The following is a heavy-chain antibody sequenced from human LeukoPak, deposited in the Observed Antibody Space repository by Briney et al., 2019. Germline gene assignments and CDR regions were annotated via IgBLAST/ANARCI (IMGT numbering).Heavy chain of an antibody. CDR1: GYTFTSYD. CDR2: MNPNSGNT. J-gene: IGHJ6*03. Sequence: ASVKVSCKASGYTFTSYDINWVRQATGQGLEWMGWMNPNSGNTGYAQKLQGRVTMTTDTSTSTAYMELRSLRSDDTAVYYCARERRYYGSGSYTYYYYYMDVWGKGTTVTVSS. D-gene: IGHD3-10*01. V-gene: IGHV1-8*02. CDR3: ARERRYYGSGSYTYYYYYMDV.